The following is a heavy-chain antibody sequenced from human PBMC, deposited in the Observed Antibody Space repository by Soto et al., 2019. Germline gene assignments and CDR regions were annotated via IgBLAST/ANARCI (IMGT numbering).Heavy chain of an antibody. J-gene: IGHJ3*02. CDR2: IKQDGSEK. CDR3: ARAEGWDIVVVPAAPDAFDI. Sequence: GGSLKLSCGASGFTFSSYWMSWVRQAPGEGLEWVANIKQDGSEKYYVDSVKGRFTISRDNAKNSLYLQMNSLRAEDTAVYYCARAEGWDIVVVPAAPDAFDIWGQGTMVTVSS. CDR1: GFTFSSYW. V-gene: IGHV3-7*01. D-gene: IGHD2-2*01.